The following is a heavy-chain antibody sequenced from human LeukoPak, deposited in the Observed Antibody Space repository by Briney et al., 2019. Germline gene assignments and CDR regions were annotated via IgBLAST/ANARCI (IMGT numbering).Heavy chain of an antibody. Sequence: GGSLRLSCAASGFTFSSYSMNWVRQAPGKGLEWVSSISSSSSYIYYADSVKGRFTISRDNAKNSLYLQMNSLRAEDTAVYYCARDAVLRFLEWLVDYWGQGTLVTVSS. D-gene: IGHD3-3*01. CDR1: GFTFSSYS. CDR3: ARDAVLRFLEWLVDY. J-gene: IGHJ4*02. CDR2: ISSSSSYI. V-gene: IGHV3-21*01.